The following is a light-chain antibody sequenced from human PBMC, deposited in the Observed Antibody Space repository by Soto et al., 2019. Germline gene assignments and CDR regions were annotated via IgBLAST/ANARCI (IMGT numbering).Light chain of an antibody. J-gene: IGKJ3*01. CDR2: GAS. V-gene: IGKV1-6*01. CDR3: QQYVSSPFT. CDR1: QGIRND. Sequence: AIQLTQSPSSLSASVGDRVSITCRASQGIRNDLGWYQHKPGKAPKLLIHGASSLQSGVPSRFSGSASGTDLTLTISRLEPEDSAVYYCQQYVSSPFTFGPGTKVDIK.